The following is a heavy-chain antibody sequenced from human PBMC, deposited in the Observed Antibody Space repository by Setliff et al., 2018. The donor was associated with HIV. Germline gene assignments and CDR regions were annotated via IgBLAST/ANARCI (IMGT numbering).Heavy chain of an antibody. CDR1: GGSFSGYY. D-gene: IGHD1-7*01. J-gene: IGHJ4*02. Sequence: PSETLSLTCAFNGGSFSGYYWMWIRQPPGKGLEWIGEINHSGNTTYNPSLKSRVTMSVDTAKNQFSLKLNTVTAADTATYYCLLDVPLILRTSPPLWGQGTPVTVSS. CDR3: LLDVPLILRTSPPL. CDR2: INHSGNT. V-gene: IGHV4-34*01.